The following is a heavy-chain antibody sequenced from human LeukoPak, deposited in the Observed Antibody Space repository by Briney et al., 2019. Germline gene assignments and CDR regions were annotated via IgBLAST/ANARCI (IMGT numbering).Heavy chain of an antibody. CDR2: IYTSGST. J-gene: IGHJ4*02. D-gene: IGHD3-10*01. CDR1: GGSISSGSYY. CDR3: AVTMVRGVLDY. Sequence: SETLSLTCTVSGGSISSGSYYWSWIRQPAGKGLEWIGRIYTSGSTNYNPSLKSRVTISVDTSKNQFSLKLSSVTAADTAVYYRAVTMVRGVLDYWGQGTLVTVSS. V-gene: IGHV4-61*02.